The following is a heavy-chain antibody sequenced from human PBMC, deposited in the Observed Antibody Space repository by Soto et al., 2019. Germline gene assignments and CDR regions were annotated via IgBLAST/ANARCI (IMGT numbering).Heavy chain of an antibody. CDR3: ARDQPQYYYDSSGYFDY. Sequence: QVQLVQSGAEVKKPGASVKVSCKASGYTFTSYGISWVRQAPGQGLEWMGWISAYNGNTNYAQKLQGRVTMTTDTSTSKAHMELRSLRSDDTAVYYCARDQPQYYYDSSGYFDYWGQGTLVTVSS. V-gene: IGHV1-18*01. CDR1: GYTFTSYG. J-gene: IGHJ4*02. D-gene: IGHD3-22*01. CDR2: ISAYNGNT.